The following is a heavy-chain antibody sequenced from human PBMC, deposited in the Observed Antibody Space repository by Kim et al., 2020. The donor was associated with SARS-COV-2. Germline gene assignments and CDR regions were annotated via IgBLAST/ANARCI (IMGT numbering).Heavy chain of an antibody. Sequence: YYAAAVKGRFTISRDNSKNTLYLQMNSLRAEDTAVYYCAKEGFWSGYHDYWGQGTLVTVSS. D-gene: IGHD3-3*01. J-gene: IGHJ4*02. CDR3: AKEGFWSGYHDY. V-gene: IGHV3-23*01.